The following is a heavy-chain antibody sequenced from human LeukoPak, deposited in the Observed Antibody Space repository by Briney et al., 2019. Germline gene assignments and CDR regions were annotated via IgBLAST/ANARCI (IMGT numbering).Heavy chain of an antibody. Sequence: GESLKISCKGSGYSFTSYWIGWVRQMPGKGLEWMGIIYPGDSDTRYSPSFQGQVTISADKSISTAYLQWSSLKASDTAMYYCARAERKSKYSSIFEDYSLYYYYMDVWGKGTTVTVSS. V-gene: IGHV5-51*01. CDR1: GYSFTSYW. CDR3: ARAERKSKYSSIFEDYSLYYYYMDV. D-gene: IGHD6-13*01. J-gene: IGHJ6*03. CDR2: IYPGDSDT.